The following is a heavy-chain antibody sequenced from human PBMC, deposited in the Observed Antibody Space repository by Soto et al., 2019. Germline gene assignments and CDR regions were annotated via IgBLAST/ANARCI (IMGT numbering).Heavy chain of an antibody. CDR1: GFTVSKKY. CDR3: ARGNVDLGAFDI. J-gene: IGHJ3*02. CDR2: IYSGGST. D-gene: IGHD3-3*01. V-gene: IGHV3-53*04. Sequence: GGSLRLSCVASGFTVSKKYMSWVRQAPGKGLEWVSGIYSGGSTYYADSVKGRFTISRLISENTLYLQMNSLRDEDTAMYYCARGNVDLGAFDIWGQGTMVTVSS.